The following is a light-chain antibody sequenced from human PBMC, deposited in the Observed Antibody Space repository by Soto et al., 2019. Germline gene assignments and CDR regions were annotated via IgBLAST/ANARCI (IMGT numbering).Light chain of an antibody. CDR2: DAS. V-gene: IGKV1-5*01. CDR1: QPVSIW. CDR3: QQYSPDSHT. Sequence: DIQMTQSPLTLSASVGDRVTITCRASQPVSIWVAWYQRRPGKAPKVMIYDASVLERGVPSRFSGSGSGTEFTLIISGLQPDDFATYYCQQYSPDSHTFGQGTKVEIK. J-gene: IGKJ1*01.